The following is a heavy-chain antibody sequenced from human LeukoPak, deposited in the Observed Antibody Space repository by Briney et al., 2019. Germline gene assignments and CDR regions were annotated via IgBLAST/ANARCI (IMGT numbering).Heavy chain of an antibody. CDR1: GGSISSYY. Sequence: SETLSLTCTVSGGSISSYYWSWIRQPPGKGLEWIGYIYYSGSTNYSPSLKSRVTISVDTSKNQFSLKLSSVTAADTAVYYCARGPGVDFWSSFPNGFDPWGQGTLVTVSS. CDR3: ARGPGVDFWSSFPNGFDP. D-gene: IGHD3-3*01. V-gene: IGHV4-59*01. CDR2: IYYSGST. J-gene: IGHJ5*02.